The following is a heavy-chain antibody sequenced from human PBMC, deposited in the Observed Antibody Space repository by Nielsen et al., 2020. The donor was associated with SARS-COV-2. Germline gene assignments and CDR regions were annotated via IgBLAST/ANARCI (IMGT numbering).Heavy chain of an antibody. J-gene: IGHJ4*02. V-gene: IGHV3-48*01. D-gene: IGHD3-3*01. CDR3: ARGADFWSGYDFDY. CDR1: GFTFSSYG. Sequence: GESLKISCAASGFTFSSYGMHWVRQAPGKGLEWVSYISSSSSTIYYADSVKGRFTISRDNAKNSLYLQMNSLRAEDTAVYYCARGADFWSGYDFDYWGQGTLVTVSS. CDR2: ISSSSSTI.